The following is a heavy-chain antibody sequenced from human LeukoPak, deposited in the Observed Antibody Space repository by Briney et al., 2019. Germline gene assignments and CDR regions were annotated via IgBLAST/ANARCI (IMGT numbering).Heavy chain of an antibody. J-gene: IGHJ5*02. V-gene: IGHV4-59*01. CDR1: GGSISGYF. CDR3: VRSKSGAYGWFDP. CDR2: IYYTGNT. D-gene: IGHD2-15*01. Sequence: SETLSLTCTVSGGSISGYFWTWIRQPPGKGLEWIGYIYYTGNTNYNPPLKSRVTISIDTSKNHFSLNVNSVTAADAAVYYCVRSKSGAYGWFDPWGPGTLVTVSS.